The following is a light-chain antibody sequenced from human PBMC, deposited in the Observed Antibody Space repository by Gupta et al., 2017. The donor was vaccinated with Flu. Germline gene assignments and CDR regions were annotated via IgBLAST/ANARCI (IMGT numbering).Light chain of an antibody. CDR3: SSWDDSLSGRV. Sequence: SSSNNGSNIVSWYKQTPETAPKLLIYGDDQRPSGAPERFSGSNSGPSASLAISVLQSEDDALYFCSSWDDSLSGRVFGGGTNLAVL. J-gene: IGLJ3*02. CDR1: SSNNGSNI. V-gene: IGLV1-44*01. CDR2: GDD.